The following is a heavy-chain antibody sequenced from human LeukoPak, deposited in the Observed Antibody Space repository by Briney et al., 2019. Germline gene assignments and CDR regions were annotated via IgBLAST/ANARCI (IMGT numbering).Heavy chain of an antibody. Sequence: ASVKVSCKPSGYTLTSYYMHWVRQATGQGIEWMGIINPSGGSTRYAQKFQGRVTMTRGTSTSTVYMELSSLRSEDTAVYYCARDQLPVVAAPKSRYYYYYMDVWGKGTTVTVSS. CDR3: ARDQLPVVAAPKSRYYYYYMDV. D-gene: IGHD2-15*01. V-gene: IGHV1-46*01. J-gene: IGHJ6*03. CDR2: INPSGGST. CDR1: GYTLTSYY.